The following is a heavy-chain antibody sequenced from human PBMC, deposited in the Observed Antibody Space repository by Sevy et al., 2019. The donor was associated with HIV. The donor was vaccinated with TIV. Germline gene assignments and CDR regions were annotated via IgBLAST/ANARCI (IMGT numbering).Heavy chain of an antibody. J-gene: IGHJ4*02. CDR1: GASFRNFY. CDR3: ARGRPLSAFDSSGYFFDS. D-gene: IGHD3-22*01. Sequence: SETLSLTCAVYGASFRNFYWSWIRQSPGKGLEWIGEIHHGGSTNFNPSLESRVTMSEDKSKSQFSLTLRSVTAADTAVYHCARGRPLSAFDSSGYFFDSWGPGTLVTVSS. CDR2: IHHGGST. V-gene: IGHV4-34*01.